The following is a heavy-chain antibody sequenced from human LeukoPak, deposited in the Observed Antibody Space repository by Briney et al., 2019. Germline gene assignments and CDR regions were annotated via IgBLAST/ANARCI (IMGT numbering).Heavy chain of an antibody. Sequence: SETLSLTCTVSGGSISSYYWSWIRQPPGKGLEWIGYIYYSGSTNYNPSLKSRVTTSVDTSKNQFSLKLSSVTAADTAVYYCARMTTVTTEGYYYYYGMDVWGQGTTVTVSS. D-gene: IGHD4-17*01. CDR3: ARMTTVTTEGYYYYYGMDV. CDR2: IYYSGST. CDR1: GGSISSYY. J-gene: IGHJ6*02. V-gene: IGHV4-59*01.